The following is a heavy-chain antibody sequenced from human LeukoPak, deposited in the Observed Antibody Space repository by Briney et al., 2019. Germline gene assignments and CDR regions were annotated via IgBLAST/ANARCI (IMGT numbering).Heavy chain of an antibody. Sequence: GGCLRLSCTASGFTFSSYSMSWVRQAPGKGLEWVSAISGSGGSTYYADSVKGRFTISRDNSKNTLYLQMNSLRAEDTAVYYCASRIAARRLYYWGQGTLVTVSS. J-gene: IGHJ4*02. CDR3: ASRIAARRLYY. D-gene: IGHD6-6*01. CDR1: GFTFSSYS. CDR2: ISGSGGST. V-gene: IGHV3-23*01.